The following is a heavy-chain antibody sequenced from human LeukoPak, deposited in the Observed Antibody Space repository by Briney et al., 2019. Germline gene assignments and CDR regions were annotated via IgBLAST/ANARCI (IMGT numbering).Heavy chain of an antibody. CDR2: INHSGST. V-gene: IGHV4-34*01. CDR1: GGSFSGYY. CDR3: ARGLSPYDILTCYSKALGVFDF. J-gene: IGHJ4*02. D-gene: IGHD3-9*01. Sequence: SETLSLTCAVYGGSFSGYYWSWIRQPPGKGLEWIGEINHSGSTNYNPSLKSRVTISVDTSKNQFSLKLSSVTAADTAVYYCARGLSPYDILTCYSKALGVFDFWGQGTLVTVSS.